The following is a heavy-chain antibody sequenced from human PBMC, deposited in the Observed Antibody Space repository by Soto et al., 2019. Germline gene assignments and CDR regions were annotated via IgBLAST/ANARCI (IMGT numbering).Heavy chain of an antibody. D-gene: IGHD1-26*01. J-gene: IGHJ3*02. V-gene: IGHV3-21*01. CDR2: ISSSSSYI. Sequence: GRALRLSCAASAFPFSSYSMIWVPQALGPGLEWVSSISSSSSYIYYADSVKGRFTISRDNAKNSLYLQMNSLRAEDTAVYYCARDALDLGASDAFDIRGQGTMVTV. CDR3: ARDALDLGASDAFDI. CDR1: AFPFSSYS.